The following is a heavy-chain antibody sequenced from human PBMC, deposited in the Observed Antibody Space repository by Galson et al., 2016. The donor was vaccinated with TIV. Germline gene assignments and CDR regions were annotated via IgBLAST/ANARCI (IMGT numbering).Heavy chain of an antibody. CDR3: RARGDSRAHDVFDF. D-gene: IGHD3/OR15-3a*01. Sequence: SLRLSCAASGFTFSKFWMHWVRQVPGKGLVWVSRIKTDGSRTDYVDAVQGRFTISRDNVKNMVYLQMDSPRVEDTAVYYCRARGDSRAHDVFDFWGQGTLVTVSS. CDR2: IKTDGSRT. J-gene: IGHJ4*02. V-gene: IGHV3-74*01. CDR1: GFTFSKFW.